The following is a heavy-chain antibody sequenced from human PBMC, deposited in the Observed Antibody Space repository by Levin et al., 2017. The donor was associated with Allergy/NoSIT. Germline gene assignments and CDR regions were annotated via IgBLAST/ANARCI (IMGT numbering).Heavy chain of an antibody. D-gene: IGHD1-1*01. Sequence: ASVKVSCAASGFTFSSYAMSWVRQAPGKGLEWVSAISGSGGDTYYADSVKGRFTISRDNSKNTLYLQMNSLRAEDTAVYFCAKDRSLERRGIFDYWGQGTLVTVSS. V-gene: IGHV3-23*01. CDR1: GFTFSSYA. CDR2: ISGSGGDT. CDR3: AKDRSLERRGIFDY. J-gene: IGHJ4*02.